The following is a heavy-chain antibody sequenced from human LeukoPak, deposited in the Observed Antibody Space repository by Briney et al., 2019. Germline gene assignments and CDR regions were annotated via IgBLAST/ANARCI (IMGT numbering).Heavy chain of an antibody. Sequence: GASVKVSCKASGGTFISYAISWVRQAPGQGLEWMGGIIPIFGTANYAQKFQGRVTITADESTSTAYMELSSLRSEDTAVYYCASGYYYDSSALGSFDYWGQGTLVTVSS. CDR1: GGTFISYA. J-gene: IGHJ4*02. CDR3: ASGYYYDSSALGSFDY. V-gene: IGHV1-69*13. CDR2: IIPIFGTA. D-gene: IGHD3-22*01.